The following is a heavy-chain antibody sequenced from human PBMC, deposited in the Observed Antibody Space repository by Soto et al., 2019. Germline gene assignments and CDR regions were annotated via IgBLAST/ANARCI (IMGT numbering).Heavy chain of an antibody. D-gene: IGHD3-3*01. Sequence: QVQLVQSGAEVKKPGASVKVSCKASGYTFTSYDINWVRQATGQGLEWMGWMNPNSGNTGYAQKFQGRVTMTRNTSISTAYMELSSLRSDDTAVYYCARVLEWSRSLDPWGRGTLVTVSS. CDR1: GYTFTSYD. CDR2: MNPNSGNT. J-gene: IGHJ5*02. CDR3: ARVLEWSRSLDP. V-gene: IGHV1-8*01.